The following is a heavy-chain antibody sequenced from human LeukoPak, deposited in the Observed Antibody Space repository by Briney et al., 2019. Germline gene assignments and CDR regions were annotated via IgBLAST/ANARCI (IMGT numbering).Heavy chain of an antibody. D-gene: IGHD3-22*01. J-gene: IGHJ2*01. CDR3: ARDHRTESDGYYFVNELWYFDL. V-gene: IGHV1-3*01. Sequence: ASVKVSCKASGFTFRNYGMHWVRQAPGQRLEWMGWINPTNEKTKYSEKFQGRVTISRDTGASTVYMELSSLRSEDTAIYYCARDHRTESDGYYFVNELWYFDLWGRGTLVSVSS. CDR2: INPTNEKT. CDR1: GFTFRNYG.